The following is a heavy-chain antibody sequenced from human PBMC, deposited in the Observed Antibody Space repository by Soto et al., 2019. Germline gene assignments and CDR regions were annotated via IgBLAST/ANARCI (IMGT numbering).Heavy chain of an antibody. V-gene: IGHV3-11*01. J-gene: IGHJ6*03. CDR2: INSGGSRM. Sequence: QVQLVESGGGLVPPGGSLRLSCVASGFSFSDYYMSWVRQAPGKGLEWVSYINSGGSRMFYADSGKRRVTISRDNAQKSLYLEMDSLRADYTAEYFCACESGRWHYHYYMDVGGKETTVTVSS. CDR3: ACESGRWHYHYYMDV. D-gene: IGHD6-19*01. CDR1: GFSFSDYY.